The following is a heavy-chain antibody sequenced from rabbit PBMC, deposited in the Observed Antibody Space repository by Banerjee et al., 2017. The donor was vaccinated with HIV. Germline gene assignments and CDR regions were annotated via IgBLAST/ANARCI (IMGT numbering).Heavy chain of an antibody. CDR1: GFSFSSSYW. V-gene: IGHV1S40*01. CDR2: IDAGSIGST. J-gene: IGHJ4*01. Sequence: QSLEESGGDLVKPGASLTLTCTASGFSFSSSYWICWVRQAPGKGLEWIACIDAGSIGSTYYASWAKGRFTISKTSSTTVTLQMTSLTAADTATYFCAREPDGGYGGYALWGPGTLVTVS. CDR3: AREPDGGYGGYAL. D-gene: IGHD6-1*01.